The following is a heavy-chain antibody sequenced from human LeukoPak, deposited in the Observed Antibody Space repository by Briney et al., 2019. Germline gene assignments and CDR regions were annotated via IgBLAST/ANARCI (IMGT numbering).Heavy chain of an antibody. Sequence: GRSLRLSCAASGFTFSSYGMHWVRQAPGKGLEWVAVIWYDGSNKYYADSVKGRFTISRDNSKNTLYLQMNSLRAEDTAVYYCAKDIGYCSSTSCYELIFDYWGQGTLVTVSS. J-gene: IGHJ4*02. CDR3: AKDIGYCSSTSCYELIFDY. V-gene: IGHV3-33*06. D-gene: IGHD2-2*03. CDR1: GFTFSSYG. CDR2: IWYDGSNK.